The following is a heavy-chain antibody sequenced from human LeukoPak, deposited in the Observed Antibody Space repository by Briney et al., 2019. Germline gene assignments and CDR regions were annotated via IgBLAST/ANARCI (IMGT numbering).Heavy chain of an antibody. J-gene: IGHJ4*02. V-gene: IGHV1-69*01. CDR2: IIPIFGTA. D-gene: IGHD6-13*01. Sequence: VASVKVSCKASGGTFSSYAISWVRQAPGQGLEWMGGIIPIFGTANYAQKFQGRVTITADESTSTAYMELSRLRPEDTAVYYCARKQQMVDYFDYWGQGTLVTVSS. CDR1: GGTFSSYA. CDR3: ARKQQMVDYFDY.